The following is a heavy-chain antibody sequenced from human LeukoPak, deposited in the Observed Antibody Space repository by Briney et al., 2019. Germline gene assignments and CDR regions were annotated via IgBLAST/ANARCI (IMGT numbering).Heavy chain of an antibody. V-gene: IGHV3-23*01. CDR1: GSTFDNYA. CDR2: ISGSGLGT. D-gene: IGHD2-15*01. Sequence: GSLRLSCVSSGSTFDNYAMNWVRQAPGKGLEWVSGISGSGLGTHYADSVKGRFTISRDNSKNTLYLQMNSLRAEDTAVYYCAKDSWSYWGPGTLVTVSS. CDR3: AKDSWSY. J-gene: IGHJ4*02.